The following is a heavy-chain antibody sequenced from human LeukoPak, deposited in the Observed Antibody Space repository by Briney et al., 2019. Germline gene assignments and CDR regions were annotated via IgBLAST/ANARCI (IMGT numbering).Heavy chain of an antibody. D-gene: IGHD2-2*01. V-gene: IGHV3-73*01. CDR1: GFTFSGSA. J-gene: IGHJ4*02. CDR2: IRSKANSYAT. CDR3: TTGCSSTSCDIDY. Sequence: QPGGYLKLSCAASGFTFSGSAMHWVRQASGKGLEWVGRIRSKANSYATAYAASVKGRFTISRDDSKNTAYLQMNSLKTEDTAVYYCTTGCSSTSCDIDYWGQGTLVTVSS.